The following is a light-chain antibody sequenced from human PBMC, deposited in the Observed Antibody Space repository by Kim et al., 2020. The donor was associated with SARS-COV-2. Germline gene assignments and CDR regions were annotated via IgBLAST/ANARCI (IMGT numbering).Light chain of an antibody. Sequence: QSALTQPASVSGSPAQSITISCTGTSSDVGGYDYVSWYQQHPGKAPKLMIYDVTNRPSGVSNRFSGSKSGNTASLTISGLQAEDEADYYCSSYTSSSTHFVFGSGTKVTVL. V-gene: IGLV2-14*03. CDR1: SSDVGGYDY. CDR2: DVT. CDR3: SSYTSSSTHFV. J-gene: IGLJ1*01.